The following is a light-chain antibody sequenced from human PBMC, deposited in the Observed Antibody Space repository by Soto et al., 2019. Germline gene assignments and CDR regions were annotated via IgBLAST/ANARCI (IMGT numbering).Light chain of an antibody. CDR1: QSVSSN. V-gene: IGKV3-15*01. CDR2: GAS. Sequence: EIVITQSPTHLFFFPGERTTLLCQANQSVSSNLAWYQQKPGQAPRLLIYGASTRATGIPARFSGSGSGTEFTLTISSLQSEDFAVYYCQQYNNWPPLTFGGGTKVEIK. CDR3: QQYNNWPPLT. J-gene: IGKJ4*01.